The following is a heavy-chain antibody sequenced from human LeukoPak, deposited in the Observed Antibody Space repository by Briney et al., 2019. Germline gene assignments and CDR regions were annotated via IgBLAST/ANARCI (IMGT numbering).Heavy chain of an antibody. J-gene: IGHJ3*02. V-gene: IGHV3-23*01. Sequence: PGGSLRLSCVASGFAFRNYAMSWVRQAPGKGLECVSAIGGSGDITFYADSVKGRFTISRENSQNTLYLQMDSLRAEDTAVYYCAKDDYYDSSGYYWPGAFDIWGQGTMVTVSS. CDR2: IGGSGDIT. CDR1: GFAFRNYA. CDR3: AKDDYYDSSGYYWPGAFDI. D-gene: IGHD3-22*01.